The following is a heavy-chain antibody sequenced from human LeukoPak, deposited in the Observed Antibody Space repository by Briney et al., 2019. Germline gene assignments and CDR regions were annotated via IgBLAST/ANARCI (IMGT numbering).Heavy chain of an antibody. V-gene: IGHV3-30-3*01. CDR3: ARDRSSGSPLPHCLDY. Sequence: GGSLRLSCAASGFTFSSYAMHWVRQAPGKGLEWVAVISYDGSNKYYADSVKGRFTISRDNSKNTLYLQMNSLRAEDTAVYYCARDRSSGSPLPHCLDYWGQGTLVTVSS. J-gene: IGHJ4*02. CDR1: GFTFSSYA. CDR2: ISYDGSNK. D-gene: IGHD1-26*01.